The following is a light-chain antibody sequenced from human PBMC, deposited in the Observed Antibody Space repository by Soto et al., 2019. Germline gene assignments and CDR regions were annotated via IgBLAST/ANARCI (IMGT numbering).Light chain of an antibody. CDR2: EVS. Sequence: QSVLTQPASVSGSPGQSITISCTGTSSDVGGYDYVSWYQQPPGKDPKLMIYEVSNRPSGVSNRFSGSKSGNTASLTISGLQAEDEADYYCSSYTSSSPPVFGTGTKVTVL. CDR1: SSDVGGYDY. CDR3: SSYTSSSPPV. J-gene: IGLJ1*01. V-gene: IGLV2-14*01.